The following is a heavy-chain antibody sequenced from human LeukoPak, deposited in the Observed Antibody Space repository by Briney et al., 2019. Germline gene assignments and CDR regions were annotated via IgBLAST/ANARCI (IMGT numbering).Heavy chain of an antibody. J-gene: IGHJ5*02. D-gene: IGHD5-12*01. Sequence: ASVKVSCKVSGYTLTELSMHWVRQAPGKRREWMGGFDPEDGETIYAQKFQGRVTMTEDTSTDTAYMELSSVRSEDTAVYYCAIRGGYEGWFDPWGQGTLVTVSS. CDR3: AIRGGYEGWFDP. V-gene: IGHV1-24*01. CDR1: GYTLTELS. CDR2: FDPEDGET.